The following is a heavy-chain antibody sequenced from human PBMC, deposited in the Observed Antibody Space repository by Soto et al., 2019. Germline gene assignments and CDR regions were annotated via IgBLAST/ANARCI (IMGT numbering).Heavy chain of an antibody. CDR1: GYPFTSYD. J-gene: IGHJ4*01. CDR2: MNPSSGNT. CDR3: VRGRRFKTVGDVDF. D-gene: IGHD1-26*01. V-gene: IGHV1-8*01. Sequence: QVQLVQSGAEVKKPGASVRVSCKASGYPFTSYDINWVRQVSGQGLEWLGWMNPSSGNTGYGQKFQGRVSMTRSSSIDTAYMDLYSLTSEDTAVYYCVRGRRFKTVGDVDFWGHGTLVTVSS.